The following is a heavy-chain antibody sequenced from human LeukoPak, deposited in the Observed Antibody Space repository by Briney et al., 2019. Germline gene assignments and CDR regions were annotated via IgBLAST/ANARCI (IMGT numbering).Heavy chain of an antibody. Sequence: PGGSLRLSCVASGFIFSSYAMTWARQTPGKGLEWVSYISSRSSNIYYADSVKGRFTISRDNAKNSLYLQMNSLRDEDTAVYYCARIPGGYYYGMDVWGQGTTVTVSS. D-gene: IGHD3-16*01. CDR2: ISSRSSNI. CDR1: GFIFSSYA. J-gene: IGHJ6*02. V-gene: IGHV3-48*02. CDR3: ARIPGGYYYGMDV.